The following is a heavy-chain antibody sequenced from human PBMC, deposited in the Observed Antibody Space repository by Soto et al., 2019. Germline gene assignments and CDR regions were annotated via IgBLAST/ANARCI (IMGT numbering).Heavy chain of an antibody. J-gene: IGHJ4*02. CDR2: ISPYTDDP. V-gene: IGHV1-18*01. CDR3: ASSSGNNYGVGTNYYFDY. CDR1: GYTFTNFG. D-gene: IGHD1-26*01. Sequence: QVQLVQSAAEVKKPGASVKVSCKASGYTFTNFGLTWVRQAPGQGLEWMGWISPYTDDPNYAQKFQGRVSMTIDTATSTAYMDLRGLTSDDTAVYYCASSSGNNYGVGTNYYFDYWGQGTLVTVSS.